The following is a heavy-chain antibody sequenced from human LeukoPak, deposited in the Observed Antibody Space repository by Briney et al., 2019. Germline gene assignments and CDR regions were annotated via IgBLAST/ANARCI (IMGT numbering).Heavy chain of an antibody. V-gene: IGHV3-66*01. Sequence: PGGSLTLSCAASESIVRSNYMAWVRHALGKGLEWVSFIFGGGKPNYAGSFKGRFPIPRDNAKNTLYSPMNNLRAEEPAVFYCARDWFHAIDCWGQGTLVTVSS. J-gene: IGHJ4*02. D-gene: IGHD2/OR15-2a*01. CDR1: ESIVRSNY. CDR3: ARDWFHAIDC. CDR2: IFGGGKP.